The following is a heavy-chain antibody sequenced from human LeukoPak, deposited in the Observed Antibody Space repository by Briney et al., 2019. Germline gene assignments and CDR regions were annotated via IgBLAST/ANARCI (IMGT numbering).Heavy chain of an antibody. CDR1: SGSISSYN. J-gene: IGHJ4*02. CDR3: ARGFGWGLRLGELSFLRY. Sequence: SETLSLTCTVSSGSISSYNWSWIRQPPGKGLEWIGYIHYSGSTNYNPSLKSRVTISVDTSKNQFSLKLSSVTAADTAVYYCARGFGWGLRLGELSFLRYWGQGTLVTVSS. V-gene: IGHV4-59*12. CDR2: IHYSGST. D-gene: IGHD3-16*02.